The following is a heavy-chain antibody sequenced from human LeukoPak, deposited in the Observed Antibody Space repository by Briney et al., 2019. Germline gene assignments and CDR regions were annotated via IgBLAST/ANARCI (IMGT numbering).Heavy chain of an antibody. V-gene: IGHV1-8*01. Sequence: ASVKVSCKASGYTFTSYDINWVRQATGQGLEWMGWMNPNSGNTGYAQKFQGRVTMTRNTSISTAYMELSSLRSEDTAVYYCARGHITMVRGVTVYYMDVWGKGTTVTISS. D-gene: IGHD3-10*01. CDR3: ARGHITMVRGVTVYYMDV. J-gene: IGHJ6*03. CDR2: MNPNSGNT. CDR1: GYTFTSYD.